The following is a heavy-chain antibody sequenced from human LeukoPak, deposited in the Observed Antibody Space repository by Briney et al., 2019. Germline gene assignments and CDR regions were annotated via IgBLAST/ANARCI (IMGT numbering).Heavy chain of an antibody. J-gene: IGHJ4*02. CDR2: ISYDGSNK. CDR1: GFTFSSYA. Sequence: GGSLRLSCAASGFTFSSYAMHWVRQASGKGLEWVAVISYDGSNKYYADSVKGRFTISRDNSKNTLYLQMNSLRAEDTAVYYCARGDYYDKGLDYWGQGTLVTVSS. D-gene: IGHD3-22*01. V-gene: IGHV3-30-3*01. CDR3: ARGDYYDKGLDY.